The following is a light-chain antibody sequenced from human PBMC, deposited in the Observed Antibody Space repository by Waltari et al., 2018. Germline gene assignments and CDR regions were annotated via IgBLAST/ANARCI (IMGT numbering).Light chain of an antibody. Sequence: QSALTQPASVSGSPGQSITISCTGTATDIGGYNYVSWYQQHPGKAPKLVIFDVSSRPSGLSYRFSASKFGNTASLTISGLQPDDEADYYCCSFTSSSTWVFGGGTKLTVL. J-gene: IGLJ3*02. CDR3: CSFTSSSTWV. CDR2: DVS. V-gene: IGLV2-14*03. CDR1: ATDIGGYNY.